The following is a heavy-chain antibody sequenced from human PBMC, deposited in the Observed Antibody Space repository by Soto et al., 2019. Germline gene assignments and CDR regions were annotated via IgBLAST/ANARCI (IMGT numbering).Heavy chain of an antibody. CDR3: ARLVRLWLLGNTPYYFDY. V-gene: IGHV4-39*01. Sequence: SETLSLTCTVSGGSISSSSYYWGWIRQPPGKGLEWIGSIYYSGSTYYNPSLKSRVTISVDTSKNQFSLKLSSVTAADTAVYYCARLVRLWLLGNTPYYFDYWGQGTLVTVSS. J-gene: IGHJ4*02. CDR1: GGSISSSSYY. D-gene: IGHD5-18*01. CDR2: IYYSGST.